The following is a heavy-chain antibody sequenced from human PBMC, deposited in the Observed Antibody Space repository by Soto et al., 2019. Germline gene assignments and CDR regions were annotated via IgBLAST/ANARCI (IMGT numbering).Heavy chain of an antibody. CDR2: ISADGDST. CDR3: AKHYDRTLGS. CDR1: GLTFGIYA. V-gene: IGHV3-23*01. J-gene: IGHJ4*02. D-gene: IGHD3-3*01. Sequence: EVQLLESGGGLVQPGGSLRLSCAASGLTFGIYAMSWVRQAPGKGLEWVSSISADGDSTYYTDSVKGRFTISRDNSRNTLFLQLNSLRAEDTAVYYCAKHYDRTLGSWGQGTLVTVSS.